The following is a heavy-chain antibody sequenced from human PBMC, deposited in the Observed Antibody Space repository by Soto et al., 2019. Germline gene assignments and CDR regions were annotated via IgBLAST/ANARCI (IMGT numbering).Heavy chain of an antibody. CDR3: TTGWIPADPRPY. D-gene: IGHD5-18*01. J-gene: IGHJ4*02. CDR2: INGDGDNT. Sequence: EVQLVASGGGLVQPGGSLRLSCAASGFPFTTYWMHWVRQAPGKGLVWVSRINGDGDNTNYADSVKGRFTISRDNAENTVNLKMDSLRAEDTAVYYCTTGWIPADPRPYWGQGTLVTVSS. V-gene: IGHV3-74*01. CDR1: GFPFTTYW.